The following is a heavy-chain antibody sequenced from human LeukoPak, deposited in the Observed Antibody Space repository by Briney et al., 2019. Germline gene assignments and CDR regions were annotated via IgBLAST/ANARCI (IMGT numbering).Heavy chain of an antibody. D-gene: IGHD3-10*01. CDR3: AKDALWFGELFPDV. V-gene: IGHV3-23*01. J-gene: IGHJ6*04. CDR1: GFTFSSYG. CDR2: ISGSGGST. Sequence: PGGTLRLSCAASGFTFSSYGMSWVRQAPGKGLEWVSAISGSGGSTYYADSVKGRFTISRDNAKNSLYLQMNSLRAEDTAVYYCAKDALWFGELFPDVWGKGTTVTISS.